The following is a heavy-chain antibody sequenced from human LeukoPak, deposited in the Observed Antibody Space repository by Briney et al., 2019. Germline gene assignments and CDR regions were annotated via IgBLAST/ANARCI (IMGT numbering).Heavy chain of an antibody. Sequence: SETLSLTCTVSGGSISSYYWSWIRQPPGKGLERIGYIYYSGSTNYNPSLKSRVTISVDTSKNQFSLKLSSVTAADTAVYYCARKYDSSGEPFGYFDYWGQGTLVTVSS. CDR1: GGSISSYY. CDR2: IYYSGST. V-gene: IGHV4-59*12. J-gene: IGHJ4*02. CDR3: ARKYDSSGEPFGYFDY. D-gene: IGHD3-22*01.